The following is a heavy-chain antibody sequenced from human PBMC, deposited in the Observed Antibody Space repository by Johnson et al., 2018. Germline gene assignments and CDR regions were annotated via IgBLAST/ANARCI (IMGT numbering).Heavy chain of an antibody. CDR1: GVSLSLYQ. CDR2: IYESGRT. V-gene: IGHV4-59*01. CDR3: AREGFSAPTPGNEGFDI. J-gene: IGHJ3*02. Sequence: QVQLQESGPGLVKPSETLSLICTVSGVSLSLYQWDWIRQPPGKGLEWIGVIYESGRTRYNPSLNSRVTMSKDASKNQFSLRLGSVTAADTAVYYCAREGFSAPTPGNEGFDIWGQGTRVMVST. D-gene: IGHD1-1*01.